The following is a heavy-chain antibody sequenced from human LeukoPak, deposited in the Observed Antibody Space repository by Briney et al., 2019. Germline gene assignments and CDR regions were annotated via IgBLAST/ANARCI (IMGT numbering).Heavy chain of an antibody. CDR2: INHNGGT. D-gene: IGHD1-20*01. V-gene: IGHV4-34*01. J-gene: IGHJ3*02. CDR1: GGSLSGHY. CDR3: ARELIEISGSADAFEI. Sequence: KSSETLSLTCAVYGGSLSGHYWSWIRQPPGKGLEWIAEINHNGGTSYNPSLKSRVTISMDTSNNQFSLKLSSVTAADTAMYYCARELIEISGSADAFEIWGQGTMVTVSS.